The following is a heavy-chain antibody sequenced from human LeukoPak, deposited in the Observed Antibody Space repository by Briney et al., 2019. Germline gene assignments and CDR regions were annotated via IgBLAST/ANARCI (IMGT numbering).Heavy chain of an antibody. CDR1: GGPFGGYS. J-gene: IGHJ4*02. CDR3: ARGLEGYSYGYSEFDH. V-gene: IGHV4-34*01. CDR2: INHSGST. Sequence: SETLSLTCAVSGGPFGGYSWSWIRQSPGKGLEWIGEINHSGSTNYNPSLKNRVTISVDTSRNQFSLKVTSVTAADTAVYYCARGLEGYSYGYSEFDHWGQGTLVTVSS. D-gene: IGHD5-18*01.